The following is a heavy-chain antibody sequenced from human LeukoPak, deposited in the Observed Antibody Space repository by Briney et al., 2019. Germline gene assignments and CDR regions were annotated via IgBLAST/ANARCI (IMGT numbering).Heavy chain of an antibody. J-gene: IGHJ4*02. Sequence: GASVKVSCKASGGTFISYAISWVRQAPGQGLEWMGGIIPIFGTANYAQKFQGRVTITADESTSTAYMELSSLRSEDTAVYYCAADAYYYDSSGSVPLFDYWGQGILVTVSS. V-gene: IGHV1-69*13. CDR3: AADAYYYDSSGSVPLFDY. D-gene: IGHD3-22*01. CDR1: GGTFISYA. CDR2: IIPIFGTA.